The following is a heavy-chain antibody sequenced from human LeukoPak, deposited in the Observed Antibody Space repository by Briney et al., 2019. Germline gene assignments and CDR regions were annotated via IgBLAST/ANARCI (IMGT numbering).Heavy chain of an antibody. CDR3: ARGSGWWHFQRYYYYYGMDV. CDR2: IDDSGGT. V-gene: IGHV4-34*01. Sequence: SETLSLTCAVYGGSFSGYYWSWIRQPPGNGLGWIGDIDDSGGTHYHPSLKSRVTISLDTSKNQFSLKLSSVTAADTAFYYCARGSGWWHFQRYYYYYGMDVWGQGTTVTVSS. D-gene: IGHD6-19*01. J-gene: IGHJ6*02. CDR1: GGSFSGYY.